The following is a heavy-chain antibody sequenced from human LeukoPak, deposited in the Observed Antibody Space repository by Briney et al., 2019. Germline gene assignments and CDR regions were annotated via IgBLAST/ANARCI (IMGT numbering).Heavy chain of an antibody. J-gene: IGHJ5*02. D-gene: IGHD3-10*01. CDR2: INAGNGNT. Sequence: ASVKVSCKASGYTFTSYATHWVRQAPGQRLEWMGWINAGNGNTKYSQKFQGRVTITRDTSASTAYMELSSLRSEDTAVYYCARGSMVRGVIINWFDPWGQGTLVTVSS. CDR1: GYTFTSYA. V-gene: IGHV1-3*01. CDR3: ARGSMVRGVIINWFDP.